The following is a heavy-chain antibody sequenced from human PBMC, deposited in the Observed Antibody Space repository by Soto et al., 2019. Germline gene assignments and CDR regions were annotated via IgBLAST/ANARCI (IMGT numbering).Heavy chain of an antibody. J-gene: IGHJ2*01. V-gene: IGHV3-7*02. Sequence: WRPLRLPCAASGFTFSSHCRSWISQTPGKGLEWVANIKQDGSEKYYVDSVKGRFTISRDNAKNSLYLQMNSLRSEDTAVYYCARGRLRGVAVNWYFDLWGRGTLVTVSS. CDR1: GFTFSSHC. D-gene: IGHD6-19*01. CDR3: ARGRLRGVAVNWYFDL. CDR2: IKQDGSEK.